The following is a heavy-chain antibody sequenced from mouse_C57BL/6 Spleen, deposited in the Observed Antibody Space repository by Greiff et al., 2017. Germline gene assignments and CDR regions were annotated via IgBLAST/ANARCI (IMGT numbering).Heavy chain of an antibody. Sequence: EVQLQQSGPALVKPGASVTISCKASGYSFTGYYMHWVKQSHGNILDWIGYIYPYNGVASYNQKFKGKATLTVDKSSSTAYMELRSLTSEDSAFYYGAKGFTTVVSFGYWGQCTTRAVSS. D-gene: IGHD1-1*01. J-gene: IGHJ2*01. CDR2: IYPYNGVA. CDR1: GYSFTGYY. V-gene: IGHV1-31*01. CDR3: AKGFTTVVSFGY.